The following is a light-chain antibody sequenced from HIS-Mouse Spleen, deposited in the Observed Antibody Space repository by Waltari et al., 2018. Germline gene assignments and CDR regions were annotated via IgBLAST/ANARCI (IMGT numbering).Light chain of an antibody. CDR2: EGS. J-gene: IGLJ2*01. CDR3: CSYAGSSTVV. CDR1: SSDVGSYNL. Sequence: QSALPQPASVSGSPGPSITIPCPGTSSDVGSYNLVSWYQQHPGKAPKLMIYEGSKRPSGVSNRFSGSKSGNTASLTISGLQAEDEADYYCCSYAGSSTVVFGGGTKLTVL. V-gene: IGLV2-23*01.